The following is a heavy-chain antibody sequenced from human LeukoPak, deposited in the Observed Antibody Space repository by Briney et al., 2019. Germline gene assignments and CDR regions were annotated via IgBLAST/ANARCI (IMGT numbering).Heavy chain of an antibody. Sequence: SVKVSCKASGGTFSSYSISWVRQAPGQGLEWMGGIIPIFDTADYAQKFQGRVTITADESTSTAYMELGSLRSEDTAVYYCARGRGSYYYYGMDVWGQGTTVTVSS. CDR1: GGTFSSYS. J-gene: IGHJ6*02. CDR3: ARGRGSYYYYGMDV. V-gene: IGHV1-69*13. D-gene: IGHD5-24*01. CDR2: IIPIFDTA.